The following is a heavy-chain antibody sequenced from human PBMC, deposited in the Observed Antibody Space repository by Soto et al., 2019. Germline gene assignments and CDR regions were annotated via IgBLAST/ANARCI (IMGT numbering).Heavy chain of an antibody. CDR3: PRGSTVETGNY. D-gene: IGHD5-18*01. Sequence: QVQLVQSGAEVKKPGASVKVSCKASGYTFTSYGINWVRQAPGQGLEWMGWISAYNGNTNYAQKLQGRDTMTTDTTTSTAYMELRSLRYDDTAVYCGPRGSTVETGNYWGQGTLVTVSS. J-gene: IGHJ4*02. CDR2: ISAYNGNT. CDR1: GYTFTSYG. V-gene: IGHV1-18*01.